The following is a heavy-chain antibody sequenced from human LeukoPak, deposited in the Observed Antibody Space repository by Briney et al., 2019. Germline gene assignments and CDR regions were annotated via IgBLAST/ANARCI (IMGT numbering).Heavy chain of an antibody. CDR1: GYTFTGYY. Sequence: ASVKVSCKASGYTFTGYYMHWVRRAPGQGLEWMGWINPNSGGTNYAQKFQGRVTMTRDTSISTAYMELSRLRSDDTAVYYCARDRTTGVSSVDFDYWGQGTLVTVSS. D-gene: IGHD4-23*01. CDR2: INPNSGGT. J-gene: IGHJ4*02. CDR3: ARDRTTGVSSVDFDY. V-gene: IGHV1-2*02.